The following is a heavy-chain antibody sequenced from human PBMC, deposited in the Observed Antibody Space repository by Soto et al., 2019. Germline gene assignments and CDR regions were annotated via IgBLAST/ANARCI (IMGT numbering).Heavy chain of an antibody. Sequence: QVQLVQSGAEVKKPGSSVKVSCKASGGTFSSYTISWVRQAPGQGLEWMGRIIPILGIANYAQKFQGRVTITADKFTRTAYMELSSLRSEDTAVYYCARYRGDGYERVWGQGTLVTVSS. J-gene: IGHJ4*02. CDR3: ARYRGDGYERV. CDR2: IIPILGIA. D-gene: IGHD5-12*01. CDR1: GGTFSSYT. V-gene: IGHV1-69*02.